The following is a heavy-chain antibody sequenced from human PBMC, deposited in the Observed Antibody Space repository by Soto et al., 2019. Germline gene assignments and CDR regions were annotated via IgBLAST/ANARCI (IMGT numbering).Heavy chain of an antibody. V-gene: IGHV1-18*01. D-gene: IGHD2-15*01. CDR2: ISAYNGNT. CDR3: ARGRGYCRHDTCYSAHDPFDI. Sequence: QVQLVQSGVEVKKPGASVKVSCKTSGYTFPSYGISWVRQAPGQGLEWMGWISAYNGNTNYAQNLQGRVTMTTDTSTSTAYMELRSLRSDDTAVYYCARGRGYCRHDTCYSAHDPFDIWGQGTMVTVSS. CDR1: GYTFPSYG. J-gene: IGHJ3*02.